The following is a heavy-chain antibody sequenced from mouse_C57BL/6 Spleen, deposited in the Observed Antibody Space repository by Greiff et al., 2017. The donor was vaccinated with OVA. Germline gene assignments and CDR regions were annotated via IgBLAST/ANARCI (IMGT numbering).Heavy chain of an antibody. J-gene: IGHJ3*01. CDR2: ISSGGSYT. CDR3: ARHHYDGSWFAY. Sequence: EVNLVESGGDLVKPGGSLKLSCAASGFTFSSYGMSWVRQTPDKRLEWVATISSGGSYTYYPDSVKGRFTISRDNAKNTLYLQMSSLKSEDTAMYYCARHHYDGSWFAYWGQGTLVTVSA. CDR1: GFTFSSYG. V-gene: IGHV5-6*01. D-gene: IGHD2-3*01.